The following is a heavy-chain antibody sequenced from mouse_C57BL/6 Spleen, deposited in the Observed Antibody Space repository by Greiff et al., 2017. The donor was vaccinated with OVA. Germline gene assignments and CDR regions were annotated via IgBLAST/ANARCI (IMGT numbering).Heavy chain of an antibody. CDR2: IRSKSNNYAT. D-gene: IGHD2-3*01. J-gene: IGHJ4*01. V-gene: IGHV10-1*01. Sequence: EVQGVESGGGLVQPKGSLKLSCAASGFSFNTYAMNWVRQAPGKGLEWVARIRSKSNNYATYYADSVKDRFTISRDDSESMLYLQMNNLKTEDTAMYYCVRGLDGYYAWDYWGQGTSVTVSS. CDR1: GFSFNTYA. CDR3: VRGLDGYYAWDY.